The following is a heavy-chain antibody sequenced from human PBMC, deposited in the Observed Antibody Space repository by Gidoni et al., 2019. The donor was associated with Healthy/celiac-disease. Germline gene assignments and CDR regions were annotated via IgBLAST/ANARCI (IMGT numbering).Heavy chain of an antibody. CDR1: GGSISSYY. CDR2: IYYSGST. D-gene: IGHD3-3*01. J-gene: IGHJ4*02. Sequence: QVQLQESGPGLVKPSETLSLTCTVSGGSISSYYWSWIRQPPGKGLEWIGYIYYSGSTNYNPSLKSRVTISVDTSKNQFSLKLSSVTAADTAVYYCARGEIYYDFWSGYYTAPYYFDYWGQGTLVTVSS. CDR3: ARGEIYYDFWSGYYTAPYYFDY. V-gene: IGHV4-59*01.